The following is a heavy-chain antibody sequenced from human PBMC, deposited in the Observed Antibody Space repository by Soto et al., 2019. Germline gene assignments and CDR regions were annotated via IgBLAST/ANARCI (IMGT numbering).Heavy chain of an antibody. CDR1: AVTFTSYF. CDR2: ISTYSGDT. Sequence: ASVKVSCKAPAVTFTSYFMHWVRQAPGHGLEWMGWISTYSGDTKYAQKFQGRVTMTTDTSTTTAYLELRSLRSDDTAVYYCARHHGPTTSENWFDPWGQGTLVTVSS. D-gene: IGHD5-12*01. CDR3: ARHHGPTTSENWFDP. J-gene: IGHJ5*02. V-gene: IGHV1-18*04.